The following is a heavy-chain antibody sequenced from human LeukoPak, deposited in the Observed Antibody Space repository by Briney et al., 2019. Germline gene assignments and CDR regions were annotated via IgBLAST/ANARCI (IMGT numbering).Heavy chain of an antibody. D-gene: IGHD5-24*01. V-gene: IGHV3-74*01. CDR1: GSTFTNHW. Sequence: QPGGSLRLSCAASGSTFTNHWIHWVRQAPGKGLVWVSSIGQDGTVTVYADTVKGRFTISRDNSKNSLYLHMNSLTTEDTALYYCAKDYVRDGYNYGVFQNWGRGTLVTVSS. J-gene: IGHJ4*02. CDR3: AKDYVRDGYNYGVFQN. CDR2: IGQDGTVT.